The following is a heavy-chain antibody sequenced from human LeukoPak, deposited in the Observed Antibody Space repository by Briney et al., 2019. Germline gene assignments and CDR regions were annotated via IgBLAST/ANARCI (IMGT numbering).Heavy chain of an antibody. D-gene: IGHD3-16*01. Sequence: SETLSLTCTVSGGSISSYYWTWIRQAPGKGLEGIGYVYYSVSTNYNPSLKSRVSISQDTSKNQGSLKLSSVAAAAAGCYCCXRQXXXPYHYMDVWGKGTTVTVSS. CDR2: VYYSVST. V-gene: IGHV4-59*08. J-gene: IGHJ6*03. CDR3: XRQXXXPYHYMDV. CDR1: GGSISSYY.